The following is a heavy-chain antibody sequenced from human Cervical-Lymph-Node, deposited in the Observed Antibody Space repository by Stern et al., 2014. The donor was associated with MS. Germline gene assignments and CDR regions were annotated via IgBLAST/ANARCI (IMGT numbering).Heavy chain of an antibody. D-gene: IGHD2-21*02. CDR3: ARVGDNYDYAMDV. CDR2: IRRTGKHI. V-gene: IGHV3-21*01. J-gene: IGHJ6*02. Sequence: VQLVQSGGGLVKPGGSLRLSCTASGSNFDSFSVHWVRQAPGKGLEWVSYIRRTGKHIYQSDSAKGRFAISRDDAKNSVFLQMNSLTVEDTAVYLCARVGDNYDYAMDVWGQGTMVIVSS. CDR1: GSNFDSFS.